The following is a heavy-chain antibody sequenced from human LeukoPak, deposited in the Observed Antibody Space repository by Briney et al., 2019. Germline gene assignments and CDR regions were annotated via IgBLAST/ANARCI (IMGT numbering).Heavy chain of an antibody. V-gene: IGHV3-53*01. D-gene: IGHD3-10*01. Sequence: PGGSLRLSCAASGFTVSSNYMSWVRQAPGKGLEWVSVIYNGGSTYYADSVKGRFTISRDNSKNTLYLQLNSLRAEDTAVYYCARERTMVRGVLGVWGKGTTVTVSS. CDR2: IYNGGST. CDR3: ARERTMVRGVLGV. CDR1: GFTVSSNY. J-gene: IGHJ6*04.